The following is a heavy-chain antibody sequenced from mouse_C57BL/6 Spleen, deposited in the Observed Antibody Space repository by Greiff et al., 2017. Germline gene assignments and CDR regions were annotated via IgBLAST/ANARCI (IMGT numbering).Heavy chain of an antibody. J-gene: IGHJ1*03. V-gene: IGHV6-3*01. CDR2: IRLKSDNYAT. D-gene: IGHD1-1*01. Sequence: EVQLVESGGGLVQPGGSMKLSCVASGFTFSNYWMNWVRQSPEKGLEWVAQIRLKSDNYATHYAESVKGRFTISRDDSKSSVYLQMNNLRAEDTGIYYCTGGYGSSYDFDVWGTGTTVTVSS. CDR3: TGGYGSSYDFDV. CDR1: GFTFSNYW.